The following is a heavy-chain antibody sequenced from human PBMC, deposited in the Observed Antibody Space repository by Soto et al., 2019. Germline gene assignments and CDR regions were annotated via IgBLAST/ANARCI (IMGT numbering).Heavy chain of an antibody. J-gene: IGHJ4*02. CDR3: ARATYYYDSSGQEKFDY. CDR1: GFTFDDYG. CDR2: INWNGGST. Sequence: GGSLRLSCAASGFTFDDYGMSWVRQAPGKGLEWVSGINWNGGSTGYADSVKGRFTISRDNAKNSLYLQMNSLRAEDTALYYCARATYYYDSSGQEKFDYWGQGTLVTVSS. D-gene: IGHD3-22*01. V-gene: IGHV3-20*04.